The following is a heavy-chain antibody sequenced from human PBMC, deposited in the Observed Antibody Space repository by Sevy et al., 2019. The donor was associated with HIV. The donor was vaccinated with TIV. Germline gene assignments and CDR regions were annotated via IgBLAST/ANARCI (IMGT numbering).Heavy chain of an antibody. D-gene: IGHD1-26*01. J-gene: IGHJ3*02. CDR2: MSSLSSYT. V-gene: IGHV3-11*06. CDR1: GFTFSNYY. CDR3: AGGSGRYNDAFDI. Sequence: GGSLRLSCAASGFTFSNYYMSWIRQAPGKGLEWVSYMSSLSSYTNFADSVKGRFTISRDNAKNSLYLQMKSLRAEDTAVYYCAGGSGRYNDAFDIWGQGTMVTVSS.